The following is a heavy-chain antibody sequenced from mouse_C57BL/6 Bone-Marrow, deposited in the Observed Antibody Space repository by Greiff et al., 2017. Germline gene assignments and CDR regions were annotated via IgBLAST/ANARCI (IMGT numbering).Heavy chain of an antibody. CDR1: GFNIQDDY. CDR3: TTSWSWYFGV. V-gene: IGHV14-4*01. J-gene: IGHJ1*03. CDR2: IDPENGDT. Sequence: EVQLQQSGAELVRPGASVKLSCTASGFNIQDDYMHWVKQRPEQGLEWIGWIDPENGDTEYASKFQGKATITADTSSKTAYLQLSSLTSEDTAGSYCTTSWSWYFGVWCTGTTVTVSS.